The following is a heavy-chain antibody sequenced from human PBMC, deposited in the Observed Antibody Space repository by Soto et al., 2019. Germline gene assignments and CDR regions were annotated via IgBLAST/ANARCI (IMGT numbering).Heavy chain of an antibody. CDR2: MNPNSGNT. CDR1: GYTFTSYD. V-gene: IGHV1-8*01. CDR3: ARGVKYGAYSRWFDP. J-gene: IGHJ5*02. Sequence: GASVQVSCKASGYTFTSYDINWVRQATGQGLEYLGWMNPNSGNTGYVQKFQGRVTMTRDTSISTAYMELSSLRSEDTAVYFCARGVKYGAYSRWFDPWGQGTLVTVSS. D-gene: IGHD4-17*01.